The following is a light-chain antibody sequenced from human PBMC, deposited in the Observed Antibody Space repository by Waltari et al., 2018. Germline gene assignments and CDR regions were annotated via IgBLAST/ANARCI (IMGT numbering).Light chain of an antibody. CDR3: CSYAGTPRVV. Sequence: QSALTQPASVSGSPGQSITTSCTGTNNDIGSYNLVSCYQQHPGKAPKVIIFDVNKRPSGVSKRFSGSKSGNTASLTVSGLHPEDEADYYCCSYAGTPRVVFGGGTKLTVL. V-gene: IGLV2-23*02. CDR2: DVN. J-gene: IGLJ2*01. CDR1: NNDIGSYNL.